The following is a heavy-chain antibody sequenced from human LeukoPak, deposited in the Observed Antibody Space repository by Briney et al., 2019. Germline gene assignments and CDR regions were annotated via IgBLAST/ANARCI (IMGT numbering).Heavy chain of an antibody. J-gene: IGHJ4*02. CDR1: GGSIITNSYY. CDR3: ARITGTPTHFDY. CDR2: IFHRGST. V-gene: IGHV4-39*01. Sequence: SETLSLTCAVSGGSIITNSYYWAWIRQPPGKGLEWIGTIFHRGSTYSNPSLKSRVTISVDTSKNQFSLRLSSVTAADTAVYSCARITGTPTHFDYWGQGTLVTVSS. D-gene: IGHD1-20*01.